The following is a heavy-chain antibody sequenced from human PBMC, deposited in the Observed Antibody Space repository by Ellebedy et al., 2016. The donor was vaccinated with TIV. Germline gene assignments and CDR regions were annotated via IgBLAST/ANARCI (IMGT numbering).Heavy chain of an antibody. J-gene: IGHJ4*02. CDR2: ISGSGGTI. CDR3: AKDWYSGYDETFFDY. CDR1: GFTFTNYA. V-gene: IGHV3-23*01. D-gene: IGHD5-12*01. Sequence: GGSLRLSXAASGFTFTNYAMAWVRQAPGKGLEWVSAISGSGGTIYYVDSVKGRFTISRDNSKNTLYLQMNSLRAEDTAVYYCAKDWYSGYDETFFDYWGQGTLVIVSS.